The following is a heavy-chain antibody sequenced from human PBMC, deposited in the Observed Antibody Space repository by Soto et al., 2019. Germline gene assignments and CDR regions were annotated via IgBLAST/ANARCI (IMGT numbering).Heavy chain of an antibody. Sequence: QVKLQQSGPGLVKPSESLSLTCTVSGAALSSGGYSYTWVRQPPGEGLEWLGYIYYSGGTNYNPSHESRVSISLDKSKGQLSLRLISVTAADTAVYYCTREQSDDNSFDPWGPGALVTVSS. CDR3: TREQSDDNSFDP. D-gene: IGHD6-19*01. J-gene: IGHJ5*02. V-gene: IGHV4-61*08. CDR2: IYYSGGT. CDR1: GAALSSGGYS.